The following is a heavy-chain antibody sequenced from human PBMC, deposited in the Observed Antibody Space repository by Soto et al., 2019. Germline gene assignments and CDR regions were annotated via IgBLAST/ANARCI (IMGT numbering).Heavy chain of an antibody. V-gene: IGHV5-51*01. CDR3: ARHGKLASNRTYFDY. CDR1: GYIFTSYW. J-gene: IGHJ4*02. Sequence: GESLKISCSAPGYIFTSYWIGWGRQMPGKGLEWMGIIYPSDSDTRYSPSFQGQVTISVDNSINTAYLQWTSLKTSETAVYFCARHGKLASNRTYFDYWGQGALVTVSS. D-gene: IGHD1-1*01. CDR2: IYPSDSDT.